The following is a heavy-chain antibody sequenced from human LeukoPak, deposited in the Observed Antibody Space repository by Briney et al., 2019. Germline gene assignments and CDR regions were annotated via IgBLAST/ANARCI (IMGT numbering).Heavy chain of an antibody. CDR1: GFTFSSYS. J-gene: IGHJ4*02. V-gene: IGHV3-21*01. CDR3: ARDGALWFGELSLDY. CDR2: ISSSSSSYI. Sequence: GGSLRLSCAASGFTFSSYSMNWVRQAPGKGLEWVSSISSSSSSYIYYADSVKGRFTISRDNAKNSLYLQMNSLRAEDTAVYYCARDGALWFGELSLDYWGQGTLVTVSS. D-gene: IGHD3-10*01.